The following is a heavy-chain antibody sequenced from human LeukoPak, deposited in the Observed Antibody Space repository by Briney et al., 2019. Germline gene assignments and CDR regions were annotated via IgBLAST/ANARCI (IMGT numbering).Heavy chain of an antibody. CDR2: MKPNSGNT. CDR3: ATELRWKDH. D-gene: IGHD4-23*01. Sequence: ASVTVSCKASGYTFTNYDINWVRQATGQGLEWMGYMKPNSGNTGYAQKFQGRVTMTRDTSISTAYMELSSLTSEDTAVYYCATELRWKDHWGQGTLVTVSS. V-gene: IGHV1-8*01. CDR1: GYTFTNYD. J-gene: IGHJ4*02.